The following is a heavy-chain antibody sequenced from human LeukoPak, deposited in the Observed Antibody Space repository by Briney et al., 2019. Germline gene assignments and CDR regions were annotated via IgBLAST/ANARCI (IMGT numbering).Heavy chain of an antibody. CDR1: RFTFSSYS. Sequence: GGSLRLSCAASRFTFSSYSMNWVRQAPGKGLEWVSSISSSSSYIYYADSVKGRFTISRDNAKNSLYLQMNSLRAEDTAVYYCARDLAAAGLDYWGQGTLVTVSS. V-gene: IGHV3-21*01. CDR2: ISSSSSYI. D-gene: IGHD6-13*01. J-gene: IGHJ4*02. CDR3: ARDLAAAGLDY.